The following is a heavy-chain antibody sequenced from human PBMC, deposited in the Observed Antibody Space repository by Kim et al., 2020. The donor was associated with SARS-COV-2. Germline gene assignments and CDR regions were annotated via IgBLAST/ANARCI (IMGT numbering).Heavy chain of an antibody. CDR1: GFTFNNHA. V-gene: IGHV3-23*01. D-gene: IGHD1-1*01. CDR3: GKRTGTPPADY. CDR2: ISGSGGGT. J-gene: IGHJ4*02. Sequence: GGSLRLSCAASGFTFNNHAMSWVRQAPGKGLEWVSSISGSGGGTYYADSVKGRFTISRDNSKNTLYLQMNSLRAEDTAVYYCGKRTGTPPADYWGQGTLVTVSS.